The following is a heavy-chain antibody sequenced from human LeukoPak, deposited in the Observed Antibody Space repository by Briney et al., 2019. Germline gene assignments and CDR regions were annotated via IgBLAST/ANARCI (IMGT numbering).Heavy chain of an antibody. CDR3: ARVADSTGTTGIFTLYWFDP. Sequence: ASVKVSCKASGYTFTDYYIQWVRQAPGQGLEWMGWINPNSGGTNYAQKFQDRVTMTRDTSISTAYMELSRLTSDDTAVYYCARVADSTGTTGIFTLYWFDPWGQGTLVTVSS. CDR1: GYTFTDYY. J-gene: IGHJ5*02. V-gene: IGHV1-2*02. D-gene: IGHD1-1*01. CDR2: INPNSGGT.